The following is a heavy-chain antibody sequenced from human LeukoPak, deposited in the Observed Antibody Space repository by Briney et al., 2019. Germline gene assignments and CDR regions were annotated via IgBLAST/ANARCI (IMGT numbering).Heavy chain of an antibody. CDR1: GFTFSSYS. J-gene: IGHJ4*03. D-gene: IGHD1-26*01. Sequence: TTGGSLRLSCAASGFTFSSYSKNWVRQAPGKGLEWVSSISSSSSYIYYADSVKGRFTISRDNAKNSLYLQMNSLRAEDTAVYYCARDRKWELRWTTWELDYWGNGTLVTVSS. CDR2: ISSSSSYI. CDR3: ARDRKWELRWTTWELDY. V-gene: IGHV3-21*01.